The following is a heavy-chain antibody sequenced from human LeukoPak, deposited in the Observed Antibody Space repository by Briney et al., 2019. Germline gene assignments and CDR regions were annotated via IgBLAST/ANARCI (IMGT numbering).Heavy chain of an antibody. Sequence: GGSLRLSCAASGFTFSNYAMRWLRQAPGKGLEWVSAISGSGGSTYYADSVKGRFTISRDNSKNTLYLQTNSLRAEDTAVYYCAKGTHSTESFDYWGQGTLVTVSS. CDR1: GFTFSNYA. CDR2: ISGSGGST. V-gene: IGHV3-23*01. CDR3: AKGTHSTESFDY. D-gene: IGHD6-13*01. J-gene: IGHJ4*02.